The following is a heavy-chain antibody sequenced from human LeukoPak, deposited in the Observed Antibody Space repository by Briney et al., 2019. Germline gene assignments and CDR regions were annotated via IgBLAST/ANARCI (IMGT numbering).Heavy chain of an antibody. D-gene: IGHD2-15*01. CDR2: IWYDGSNK. J-gene: IGHJ3*02. V-gene: IGHV3-33*01. CDR1: GFTFSSYG. Sequence: GRSPRLSCAASGFTFSSYGMHWVRQAPGKGLEWVAVIWYDGSNKYYADSVKGRFTISRDNSKNTLYLQMNSLRAEDTAVYYCARYCSGGSCYSSSAFDIWGQGTMVTVSS. CDR3: ARYCSGGSCYSSSAFDI.